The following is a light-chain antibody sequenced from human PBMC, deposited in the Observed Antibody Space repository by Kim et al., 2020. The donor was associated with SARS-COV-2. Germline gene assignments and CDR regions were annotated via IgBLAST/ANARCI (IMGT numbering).Light chain of an antibody. V-gene: IGLV2-14*03. J-gene: IGLJ3*02. CDR3: SSYTSSSTWV. CDR2: DVT. CDR1: SNDVGGYNY. Sequence: GPSITISCIGTSNDVGGYNYVSWYQQHPGTAPKLLIYDVTQRPSGVSKRFSGSKSGNTASLTISGLQAEDEAGYCCSSYTSSSTWVFGGGTQLTVL.